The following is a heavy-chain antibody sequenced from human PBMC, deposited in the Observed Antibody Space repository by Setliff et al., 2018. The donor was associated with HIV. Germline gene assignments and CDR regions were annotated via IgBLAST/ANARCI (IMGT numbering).Heavy chain of an antibody. Sequence: SETLSLTCAVYGGSFNGYSWTWIRQPPGKGLEWMGGINHSGSTNYNPSLKSRVTISVYTCKSRFSLRLNSVTATDTALYYCARGRFHRLHRPYSGSGSLGIQYFDYWGQGTLVTVSS. D-gene: IGHD3-10*01. CDR2: INHSGST. CDR1: GGSFNGYS. V-gene: IGHV4-34*01. CDR3: ARGRFHRLHRPYSGSGSLGIQYFDY. J-gene: IGHJ4*02.